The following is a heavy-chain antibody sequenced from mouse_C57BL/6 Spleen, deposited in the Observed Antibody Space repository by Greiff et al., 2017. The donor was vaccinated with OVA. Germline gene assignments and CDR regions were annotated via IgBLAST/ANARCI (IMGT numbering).Heavy chain of an antibody. Sequence: EVQLQQSGAELVKPGAPAKLSCAAPGFNIKDSYMPWGKQGPEQGREGMGGIDPEDGETKYAPKFRGKATITAQPSSNTAYLQLSSLTSEDTAVYYCARCYGYDGCAYGGQGTLVTVSA. V-gene: IGHV14-2*01. CDR1: GFNIKDSY. J-gene: IGHJ3*01. CDR2: IDPEDGET. CDR3: ARCYGYDGCAY. D-gene: IGHD2-2*01.